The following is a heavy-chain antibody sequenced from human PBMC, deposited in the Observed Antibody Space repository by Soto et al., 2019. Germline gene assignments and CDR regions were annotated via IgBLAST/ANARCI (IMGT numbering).Heavy chain of an antibody. CDR2: IKSKTDGGTT. D-gene: IGHD6-19*01. CDR3: TTDARGIAVAGTPILPGY. J-gene: IGHJ4*02. CDR1: GFTFSNAW. Sequence: XVSLRLSCAASGFTFSNAWMSWVRQAPGKGLEWVGRIKSKTDGGTTDYAAPVKGRFTISRDDSKNTLYLQMNSLKTEDTAVYYCTTDARGIAVAGTPILPGYWGQGTLVTVSS. V-gene: IGHV3-15*01.